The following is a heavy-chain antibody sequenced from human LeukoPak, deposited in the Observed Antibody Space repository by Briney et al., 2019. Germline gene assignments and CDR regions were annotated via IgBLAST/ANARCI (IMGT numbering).Heavy chain of an antibody. CDR2: ISYDGSNK. D-gene: IGHD3-3*01. CDR1: GFTFSSYA. J-gene: IGHJ4*02. Sequence: PGGSLRLSCAASGFTFSSYAMHWVRQAPGKGLEWVAVISYDGSNKYYADSVKGRFTISRDNSKNTLYLQMNSLRAEDTAVYYCARELRFLEWFDYWGQGTLVTVSS. CDR3: ARELRFLEWFDY. V-gene: IGHV3-30-3*01.